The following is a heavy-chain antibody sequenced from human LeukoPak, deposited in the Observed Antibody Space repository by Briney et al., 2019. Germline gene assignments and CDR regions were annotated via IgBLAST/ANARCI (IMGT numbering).Heavy chain of an antibody. D-gene: IGHD6-19*01. J-gene: IGHJ4*02. V-gene: IGHV3-30-3*01. Sequence: GGSLRLSCAASGFTFSTYAMHWVRQAPGKGLEWVAVISYDGSNKYYADSVKGRFTISRDNSKNTLYLQMNSLRAEDTAVYYCARDRRSGWGPFDYWGQGTLVTVSS. CDR1: GFTFSTYA. CDR2: ISYDGSNK. CDR3: ARDRRSGWGPFDY.